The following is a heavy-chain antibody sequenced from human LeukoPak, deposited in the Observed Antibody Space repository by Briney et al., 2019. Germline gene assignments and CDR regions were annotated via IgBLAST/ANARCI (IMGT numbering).Heavy chain of an antibody. D-gene: IGHD1-1*01. CDR3: ARDTTGASV. CDR1: GFSVSNNY. V-gene: IGHV3-53*01. J-gene: IGHJ6*04. Sequence: GGSLRLSCAASGFSVSNNYVSWVRQAPGKGLEWISAVYSGGDTYYIESVRGRFTISRDNSKNTIHLQMNGLTPEDTAMYYCARDTTGASVWGKGTTVTVSS. CDR2: VYSGGDT.